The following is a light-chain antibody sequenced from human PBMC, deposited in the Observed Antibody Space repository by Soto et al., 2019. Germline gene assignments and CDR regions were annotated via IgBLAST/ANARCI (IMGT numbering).Light chain of an antibody. CDR3: QQSYNTAYT. Sequence: DMQMTQSPSSLSASVGDRVTITCRASQTISNYLNWYQQRLGRAPKLLIYAACNLQSGVPSRFSGSGSGTDFTLTISSLQPEDFATYYCQQSYNTAYTFGQGTKLEIK. CDR2: AAC. V-gene: IGKV1-39*01. J-gene: IGKJ2*01. CDR1: QTISNY.